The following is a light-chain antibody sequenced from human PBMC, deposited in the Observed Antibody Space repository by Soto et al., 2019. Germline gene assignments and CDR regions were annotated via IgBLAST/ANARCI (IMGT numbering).Light chain of an antibody. Sequence: QSALTQPASVSGSPGQSITISCTGTSSDVGGYNYVSWYQHLPGKAPKLIIYYVSNRPSGVSDRFSGSKSGNTVSLTISGLQAEDEADYYCSSHASSRTLVFGLGTKVTVL. V-gene: IGLV2-14*01. CDR3: SSHASSRTLV. CDR2: YVS. CDR1: SSDVGGYNY. J-gene: IGLJ1*01.